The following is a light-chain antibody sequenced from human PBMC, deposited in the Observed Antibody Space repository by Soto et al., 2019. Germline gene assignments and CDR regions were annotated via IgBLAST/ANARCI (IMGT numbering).Light chain of an antibody. CDR3: QSYDNSLSAFYV. CDR1: SSNIGAGFD. V-gene: IGLV1-40*01. CDR2: GNT. J-gene: IGLJ1*01. Sequence: QSVLAQPPSVSGAPGQGVTISCTGSSSNIGAGFDVHWYQQLPATAPKPLIYGNTNRPSGVPDRFSGSKSGTSASLTITGLQAEDEADYYCQSYDNSLSAFYVFGTGTKVTVL.